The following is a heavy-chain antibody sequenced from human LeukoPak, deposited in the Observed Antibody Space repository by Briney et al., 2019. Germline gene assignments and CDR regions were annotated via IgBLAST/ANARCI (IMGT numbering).Heavy chain of an antibody. V-gene: IGHV4-34*01. CDR2: INHSGST. J-gene: IGHJ5*02. D-gene: IGHD4-17*01. CDR3: ARGLYGDYLWLDP. Sequence: PSETLSHTCAVYGGSFSGYYWSWIRQPPGKGLEWIGEINHSGSTNYNPSLKSRVTISVDTSKNQFSLKLSSVTAADTAVYYCARGLYGDYLWLDPWGQGTLVTVSS. CDR1: GGSFSGYY.